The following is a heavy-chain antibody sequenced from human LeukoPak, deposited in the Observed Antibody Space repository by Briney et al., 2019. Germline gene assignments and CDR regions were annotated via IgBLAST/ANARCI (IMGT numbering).Heavy chain of an antibody. CDR2: INHSGST. CDR3: ARRLSLDGRPAGYFYY. D-gene: IGHD5-24*01. V-gene: IGHV4-34*01. Sequence: PSETLSLTWGLYGGSILCEYWSCLRQPPGKGLEWIGEINHSGSTNYNPSLKSRVTISVDTSKNQFSLKPSSVTAAHTAVYYCARRLSLDGRPAGYFYYWGQGTLVTVSS. CDR1: GGSILCEY. J-gene: IGHJ4*02.